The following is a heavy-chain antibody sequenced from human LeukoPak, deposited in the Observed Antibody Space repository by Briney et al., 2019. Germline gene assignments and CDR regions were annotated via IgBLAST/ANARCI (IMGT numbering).Heavy chain of an antibody. CDR2: MNPNSGNT. CDR1: GYTFTSYD. J-gene: IGHJ4*02. Sequence: ASVKVSCKASGYTFTSYDINWVRQATGQGLEWMGWMNPNSGNTGYAQKFQGRVTMTRNTSINTAYMELSSLRSEDTAVYYCARGLRYFDWLLLSVLDYWGRGTLVTVSS. V-gene: IGHV1-8*02. CDR3: ARGLRYFDWLLLSVLDY. D-gene: IGHD3-9*01.